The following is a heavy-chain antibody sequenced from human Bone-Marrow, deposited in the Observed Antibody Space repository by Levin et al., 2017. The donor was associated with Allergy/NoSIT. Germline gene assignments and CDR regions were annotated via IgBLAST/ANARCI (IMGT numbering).Heavy chain of an antibody. V-gene: IGHV3-21*01. Sequence: LSLTCAASGFTFSSSSMNWVRQAPGKGLEWVSSISSSSSYIYYADSVKGRFTISRDNAKNSLYLQMNSLRAEDTAVYYCARTAGYYYYYGMDVWGQGTTVTVSS. D-gene: IGHD6-25*01. CDR1: GFTFSSSS. J-gene: IGHJ6*02. CDR3: ARTAGYYYYYGMDV. CDR2: ISSSSSYI.